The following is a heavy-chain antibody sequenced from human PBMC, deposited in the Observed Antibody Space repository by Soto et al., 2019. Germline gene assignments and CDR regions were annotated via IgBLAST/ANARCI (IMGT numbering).Heavy chain of an antibody. CDR3: AKAHYDILTGYVDY. Sequence: GGSLRLSCAASGFTFSSYAMSWVRLAPGKGLEWVSAISGSGGSTYYADSVKGRFTISRDNSKNTLYLQMNSLRAEDTAVYYCAKAHYDILTGYVDYWGQGTLVTVSS. D-gene: IGHD3-9*01. CDR2: ISGSGGST. CDR1: GFTFSSYA. J-gene: IGHJ4*02. V-gene: IGHV3-23*01.